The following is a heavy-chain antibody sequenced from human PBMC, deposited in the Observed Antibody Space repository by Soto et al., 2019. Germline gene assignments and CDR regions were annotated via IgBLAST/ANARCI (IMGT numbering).Heavy chain of an antibody. Sequence: EVQLVESGGGLVQPGRSLRLSCAASGFTFDDYAMHWVRQAPGKGLEWVSGISWNSGSIGYADSVKGRFTISRDNTKNSLYLQMNSLRAEDTALYYCAKEGVRTAIHWYFDLWGRGTLVTVSS. V-gene: IGHV3-9*01. CDR1: GFTFDDYA. CDR3: AKEGVRTAIHWYFDL. J-gene: IGHJ2*01. CDR2: ISWNSGSI. D-gene: IGHD2-2*02.